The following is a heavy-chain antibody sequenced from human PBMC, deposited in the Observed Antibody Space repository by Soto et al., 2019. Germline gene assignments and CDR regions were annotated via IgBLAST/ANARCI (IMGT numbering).Heavy chain of an antibody. CDR1: GYRFTNYW. CDR2: IYPGDSDT. J-gene: IGHJ4*02. Sequence: GESLKISCKGSGYRFTNYWIGWVRQMPGKGLEWMGIIYPGDSDTRYSPSFQGQVTISADKSINTAYLQWSSLKASDTAMYYWARNNGSGAPCYKFDYGGQGPQVPASS. V-gene: IGHV5-51*01. D-gene: IGHD2-15*01. CDR3: ARNNGSGAPCYKFDY.